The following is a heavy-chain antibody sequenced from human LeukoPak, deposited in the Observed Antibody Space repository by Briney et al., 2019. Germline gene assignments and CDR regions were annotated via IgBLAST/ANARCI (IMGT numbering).Heavy chain of an antibody. D-gene: IGHD5-18*01. Sequence: PSETLSLTCTVSGGSISSYYCSWIRQPAGKGLEWIGRIYTSGSTNYNPSLKSRVTMSVDTSKNQFSLKLSSVTAADTAVYYCARGGGGYSYGDYFDYWGQGTMVTVSS. CDR2: IYTSGST. V-gene: IGHV4-4*07. CDR1: GGSISSYY. J-gene: IGHJ4*02. CDR3: ARGGGGYSYGDYFDY.